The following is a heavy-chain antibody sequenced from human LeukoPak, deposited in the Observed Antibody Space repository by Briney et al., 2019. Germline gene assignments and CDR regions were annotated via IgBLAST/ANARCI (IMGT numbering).Heavy chain of an antibody. CDR2: IKFDGSDK. CDR3: ISDLDRSDGL. D-gene: IGHD2-8*01. CDR1: GFTFSSYW. J-gene: IGHJ3*01. Sequence: PGGSLRLFCAASGFTFSSYWLSWVRQAPGKGLEWVANIKFDGSDKYYVDSVKGRFTISRDNSKNSLYLQMNSLRVEDTGVYYCISDLDRSDGLWGQGTMVTVSS. V-gene: IGHV3-7*01.